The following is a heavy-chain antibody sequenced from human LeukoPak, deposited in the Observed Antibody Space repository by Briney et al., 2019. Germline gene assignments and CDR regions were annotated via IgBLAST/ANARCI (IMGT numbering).Heavy chain of an antibody. CDR3: ARRFLEWLLPDY. D-gene: IGHD3-3*01. Sequence: PGGSLRLSCAASGFTFSSYSMNWVRQAPGKGLEWVSSISSSSSYIYYADSVKGRFTISRDNAKNSLCLQMNSLRAEDTAVYYCARRFLEWLLPDYWGQGTLVTVSS. CDR2: ISSSSSYI. CDR1: GFTFSSYS. V-gene: IGHV3-21*01. J-gene: IGHJ4*02.